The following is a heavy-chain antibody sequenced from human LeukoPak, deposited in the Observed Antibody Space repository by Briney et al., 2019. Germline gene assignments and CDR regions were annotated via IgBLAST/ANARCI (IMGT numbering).Heavy chain of an antibody. Sequence: GGSLRLSCAASGFTFSDYYMSWIRQAPGKGLEWIASAVVEPLHNAESVRGRFTVSRDNARRSLYLFLNSLTDEDTGVYYCAIQMTAIAVVPYFDYWGQGSQVTVSS. CDR2: SAVVEPL. J-gene: IGHJ4*02. V-gene: IGHV3-11*04. D-gene: IGHD6-19*01. CDR1: GFTFSDYY. CDR3: AIQMTAIAVVPYFDY.